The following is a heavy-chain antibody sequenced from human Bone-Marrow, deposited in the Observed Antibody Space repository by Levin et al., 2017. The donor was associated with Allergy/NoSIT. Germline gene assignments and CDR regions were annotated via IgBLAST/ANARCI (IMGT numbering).Heavy chain of an antibody. CDR2: ISYDGNNK. CDR1: GFNFRMYG. Sequence: GESLKISCAASGFNFRMYGMHWVRQAPGKGLEWVTIISYDGNNKYYADSVKGRFSISRDDSKNTLYLQMNSLRADDTAVYYCAKGLRAGSYPYYFESWGQGILVTVSS. D-gene: IGHD3-10*01. V-gene: IGHV3-30*18. J-gene: IGHJ4*02. CDR3: AKGLRAGSYPYYFES.